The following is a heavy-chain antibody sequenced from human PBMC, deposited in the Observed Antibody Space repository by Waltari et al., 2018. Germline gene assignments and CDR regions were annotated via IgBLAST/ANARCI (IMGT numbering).Heavy chain of an antibody. J-gene: IGHJ4*02. CDR3: ARWQQWPVRAFDY. Sequence: EVQLVESGGGLIQPGGSLRLSCAASGFIVSSNYMSWVRQAPGRGLEWVSLIYSGGSTYSADSVKGRFTISRDNSKNTLYLQMDSLSVEDTAVYYCARWQQWPVRAFDYWGQGTLVTVSS. CDR1: GFIVSSNY. D-gene: IGHD6-19*01. CDR2: IYSGGST. V-gene: IGHV3-53*01.